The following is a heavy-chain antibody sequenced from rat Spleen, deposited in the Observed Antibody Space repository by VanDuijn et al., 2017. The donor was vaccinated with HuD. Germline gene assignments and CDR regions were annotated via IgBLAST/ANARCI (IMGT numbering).Heavy chain of an antibody. CDR3: TTGGGMAY. D-gene: IGHD1-7*01. CDR2: INYDGSST. J-gene: IGHJ3*01. V-gene: IGHV5-20*01. CDR1: GFTFSDYY. Sequence: EVQLVESDGGLVQPGRSLKLSCAASGFTFSDYYMAWVRQAPTKGLEWVATINYDGSSTNYRDSVKGRFTISRDNAKSTLYLEMDSLRPGETATYYCTTGGGMAYWGQGTLVTVSS.